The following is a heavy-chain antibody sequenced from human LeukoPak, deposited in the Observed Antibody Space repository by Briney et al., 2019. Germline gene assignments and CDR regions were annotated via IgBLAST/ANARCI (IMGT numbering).Heavy chain of an antibody. J-gene: IGHJ6*02. CDR1: GFTFSSYS. CDR2: ISSSSSYI. Sequence: PGGSLRLSCAASGFTFSSYSMNWVRQAPGKGLEWVSSISSSSSYIYYADSVKGRFTISRDNAKNSLYLQMSSLRAEDTAVYYCATGSGAPCYYHTMDVWGQGTTVTVSS. CDR3: ATGSGAPCYYHTMDV. V-gene: IGHV3-21*01. D-gene: IGHD1-26*01.